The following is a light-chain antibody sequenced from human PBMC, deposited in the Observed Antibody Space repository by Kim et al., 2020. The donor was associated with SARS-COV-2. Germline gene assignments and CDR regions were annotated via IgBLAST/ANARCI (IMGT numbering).Light chain of an antibody. CDR3: QQYGSSPPFT. CDR2: GAS. Sequence: EIVLTQSPGTLSLSPGERAVLSCRASQNFSSRYLAWYQQKPGQAPRVLIHGASSRATGIPDRFSGSGSGPDFTLTISRLEPDDFAVYYCQQYGSSPPFTFGQGTKLEI. V-gene: IGKV3-20*01. CDR1: QNFSSRY. J-gene: IGKJ2*01.